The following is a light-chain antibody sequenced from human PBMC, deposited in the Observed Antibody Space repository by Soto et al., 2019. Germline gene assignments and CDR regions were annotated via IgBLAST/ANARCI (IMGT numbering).Light chain of an antibody. CDR2: RND. J-gene: IGLJ2*01. CDR3: VAWDDSLKGVV. V-gene: IGLV1-44*01. Sequence: QLVLTQPPSASGTPGQRVTISCSGSRSNIGSNTVNWNQQLPGMAPKLLIYRNDQRPSGVPDRFSGSRSGTSASLVISGLQADDEADYYCVAWDDSLKGVVFGGGTKLTVL. CDR1: RSNIGSNT.